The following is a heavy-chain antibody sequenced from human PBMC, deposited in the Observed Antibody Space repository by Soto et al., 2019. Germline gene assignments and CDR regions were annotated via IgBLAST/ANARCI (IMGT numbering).Heavy chain of an antibody. J-gene: IGHJ4*02. Sequence: ASVKVSCKASGYTFTSYGISCVRQAPGQRLEWMGWISAYNGNTNYAQKLQGRVTMTTDTSTSTAYMELRSLRSDDTAVYYCARGSGYDILTGYPDFDYWGQGTLVTVSS. V-gene: IGHV1-18*01. CDR3: ARGSGYDILTGYPDFDY. D-gene: IGHD3-9*01. CDR1: GYTFTSYG. CDR2: ISAYNGNT.